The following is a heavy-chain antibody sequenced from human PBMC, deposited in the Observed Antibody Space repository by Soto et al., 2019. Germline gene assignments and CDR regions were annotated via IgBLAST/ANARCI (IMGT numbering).Heavy chain of an antibody. D-gene: IGHD3-10*01. J-gene: IGHJ5*02. CDR3: ARGAVEYDGSGSYSWWFDP. V-gene: IGHV4-34*01. CDR1: GGSFSGYY. Sequence: SETLSLTCAVYGGSFSGYYWSWIRQPPGKGLEWIGEINHSGSTNYNPSLKSRVTISVDTSKNQFSLKLSSVTAADTAVYYCARGAVEYDGSGSYSWWFDPWGQGSLVTVYS. CDR2: INHSGST.